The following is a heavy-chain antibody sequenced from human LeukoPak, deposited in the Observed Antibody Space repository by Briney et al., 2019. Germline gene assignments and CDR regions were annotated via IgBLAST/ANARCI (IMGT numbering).Heavy chain of an antibody. CDR2: INPNSGGT. Sequence: GASVKVSCKASGYTFTGYYMHWVRQAPGQGLEWMGWINPNSGGTNYAQKFQGRVTMTRDTSISTAYMELSRLRSDDTAVYYCARTSLGDSSGWLPLDYYYYYMDVWGKGTTVTVSS. CDR1: GYTFTGYY. J-gene: IGHJ6*03. V-gene: IGHV1-2*02. CDR3: ARTSLGDSSGWLPLDYYYYYMDV. D-gene: IGHD6-19*01.